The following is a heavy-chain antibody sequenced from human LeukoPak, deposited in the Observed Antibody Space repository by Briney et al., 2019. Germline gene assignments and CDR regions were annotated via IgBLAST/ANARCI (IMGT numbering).Heavy chain of an antibody. J-gene: IGHJ4*02. CDR2: ISDSAVGT. V-gene: IGHV3-23*01. CDR3: VSALVAGTTH. Sequence: GGSLRLSCATSGFTFSNYAMSWVRQAPGKGLEWVSIISDSAVGTYYTDSVKGRFTISRDNAKNSLSLQMDSLRAEDTAVYYCVSALVAGTTHWGQGTLVTVSS. D-gene: IGHD6-19*01. CDR1: GFTFSNYA.